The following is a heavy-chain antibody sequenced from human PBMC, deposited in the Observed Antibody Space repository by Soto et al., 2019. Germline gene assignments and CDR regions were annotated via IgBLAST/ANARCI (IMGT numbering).Heavy chain of an antibody. Sequence: GGSLRLSCAASGFTVSSNYMSWVRQAPGKGLEWVSVIYSGGSTYYADSVKGRFTISRDNSKNTLYLQMNSLRAEDTAVYYCARVGVGVRGVINYYYYYMDVWGKGTTVTVSS. CDR2: IYSGGST. D-gene: IGHD3-10*01. CDR1: GFTVSSNY. CDR3: ARVGVGVRGVINYYYYYMDV. J-gene: IGHJ6*03. V-gene: IGHV3-66*01.